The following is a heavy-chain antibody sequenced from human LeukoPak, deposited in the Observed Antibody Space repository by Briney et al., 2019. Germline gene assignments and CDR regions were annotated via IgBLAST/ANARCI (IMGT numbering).Heavy chain of an antibody. CDR2: IIPILGIA. CDR3: ARDSGSYFQTSQYYFDY. J-gene: IGHJ4*02. V-gene: IGHV1-69*04. D-gene: IGHD1-26*01. Sequence: GASVEVSCKASGGTFSSYAISWVRQAPGQGLEWMGRIIPILGIANYAQKFQGRVTITADKSTSTAYMELSSLRSEDTAVYYCARDSGSYFQTSQYYFDYWGQGTLVTVSS. CDR1: GGTFSSYA.